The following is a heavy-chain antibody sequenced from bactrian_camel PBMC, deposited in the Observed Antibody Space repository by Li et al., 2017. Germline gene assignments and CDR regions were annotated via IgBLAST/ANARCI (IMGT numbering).Heavy chain of an antibody. CDR1: GVSLISDC. CDR3: VTDLGPPMNVFSQRDY. CDR2: FKAGGGTP. Sequence: VQLVESGGGSVQAGGSLRLSCSASGVSLISDCVAWFRQAPGKEREAVAAFKAGGGTPLYADSVKGRFTASLDYATSTQYLQMNSLKTEDTAWYYCVTDLGPPMNVFSQRDYWGPGTQVTVS. V-gene: IGHV3S54*01. D-gene: IGHD5*01. J-gene: IGHJ4*01.